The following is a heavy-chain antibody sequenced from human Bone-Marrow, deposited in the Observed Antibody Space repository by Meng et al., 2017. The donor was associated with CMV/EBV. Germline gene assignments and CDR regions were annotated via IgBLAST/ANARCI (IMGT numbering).Heavy chain of an antibody. V-gene: IGHV3-21*01. Sequence: GESLKISCSASGFTFSTYSMNWVRQAPGKGLEWVSSISSSSSYIYYADSVKGRFTISRDNAKNSLYLRMNSLRAEDTAVYYCASLPSNYHYFGMDVWGQGTTVTVSS. CDR3: ASLPSNYHYFGMDV. J-gene: IGHJ6*02. CDR1: GFTFSTYS. CDR2: ISSSSSYI. D-gene: IGHD2-8*01.